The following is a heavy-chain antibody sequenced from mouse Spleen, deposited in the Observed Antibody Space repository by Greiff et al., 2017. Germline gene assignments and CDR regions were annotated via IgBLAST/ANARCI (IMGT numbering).Heavy chain of an antibody. CDR1: GYTFTDYY. J-gene: IGHJ4*01. CDR2: IYPGSGNT. V-gene: IGHV1-76*01. D-gene: IGHD1-1*01. CDR3: AITVGEDYYAMDY. Sequence: QVQLKQSGAELVRPGASVKLSCKASGYTFTDYYINWVKQRPGQGLEWIARIYPGSGNTYYNEKFKGKATLTAEKSSSTAYMQLSSLTSEDSAVYCCAITVGEDYYAMDYWGQGTSVTVSS.